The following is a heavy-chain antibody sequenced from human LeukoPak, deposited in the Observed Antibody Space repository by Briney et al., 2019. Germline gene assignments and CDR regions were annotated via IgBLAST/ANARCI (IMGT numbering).Heavy chain of an antibody. CDR1: GGSIGRTSYY. D-gene: IGHD3-3*01. CDR3: AAGSGYFFDF. Sequence: PSETLSLTCTVSGGSIGRTSYYWGWLRQPPGKGLEWIGTIYNTGSTYYNPSLKSRVTISVDTSKNQFSLKLSSVTAADTALYYCAAGSGYFFDFWGQGTLVTVSS. J-gene: IGHJ4*02. CDR2: IYNTGST. V-gene: IGHV4-39*01.